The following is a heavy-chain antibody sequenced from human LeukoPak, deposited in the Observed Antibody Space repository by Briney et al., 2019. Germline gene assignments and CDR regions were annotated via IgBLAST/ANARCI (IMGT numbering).Heavy chain of an antibody. CDR3: AKGEYSSSPFDP. J-gene: IGHJ5*02. CDR2: IRYDGSNK. D-gene: IGHD6-6*01. CDR1: GFTFINYG. V-gene: IGHV3-30*02. Sequence: GSLRLSCAASGFTFINYGMHWVRQAPGKGLEWVTFIRYDGSNKYYTDSVKGRFTISRDNSKNTLYLQMNSLRAEDTAVYYCAKGEYSSSPFDPWGQGTLVTVSS.